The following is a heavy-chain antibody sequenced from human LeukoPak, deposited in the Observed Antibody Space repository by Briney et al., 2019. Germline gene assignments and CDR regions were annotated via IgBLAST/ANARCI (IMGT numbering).Heavy chain of an antibody. J-gene: IGHJ4*02. CDR2: IIPIFGTA. Sequence: SVKVSCKASGGTFSSYAISWVRQAPGQGLEWMGGIIPIFGTANYAQKFQGRVMITADESMSTAYMELSSLRSEDTAVYYCARAVVYDNVWGSYPTDYWGQGTLVTVSS. CDR3: ARAVVYDNVWGSYPTDY. D-gene: IGHD3-16*01. CDR1: GGTFSSYA. V-gene: IGHV1-69*13.